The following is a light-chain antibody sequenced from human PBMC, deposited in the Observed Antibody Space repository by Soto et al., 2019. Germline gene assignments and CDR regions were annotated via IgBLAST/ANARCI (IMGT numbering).Light chain of an antibody. Sequence: AIRMTQSPSSLPASTGDRVTITCRASQGISSYLAWYQQKPGKAPKLLIYAASTLQSGVPSRFSGSGSGTDFTLPISCLQSEDFATYYCQQYYSYPRTFGQGTKVEIK. CDR2: AAS. V-gene: IGKV1-8*01. CDR3: QQYYSYPRT. J-gene: IGKJ1*01. CDR1: QGISSY.